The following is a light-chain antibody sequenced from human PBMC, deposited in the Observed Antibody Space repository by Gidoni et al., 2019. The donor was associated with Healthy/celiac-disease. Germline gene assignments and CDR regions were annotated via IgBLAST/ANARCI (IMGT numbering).Light chain of an antibody. V-gene: IGKV2-28*01. CDR1: RRLLHSNGYNY. Sequence: DIVMTQSPLSLPVTPGEPASASCRSSRRLLHSNGYNYLDWYLQKPGQSPQLLIYLGSNRASGVPDRFSGSGSGTDFTLKISRVEAEDVGVYYCMQALQTPTFGGGTKVEIK. J-gene: IGKJ4*01. CDR3: MQALQTPT. CDR2: LGS.